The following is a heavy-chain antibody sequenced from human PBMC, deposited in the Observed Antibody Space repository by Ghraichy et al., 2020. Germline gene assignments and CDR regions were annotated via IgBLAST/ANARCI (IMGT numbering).Heavy chain of an antibody. V-gene: IGHV3-21*01. CDR1: GFTFSSYS. Sequence: GGSLRLSCAASGFTFSSYSMNWVRQAPGKGLEWVSSIGSSSSYIYYADSVKGRFTISRDNAKNSLYLQMNSLRAEDTAVYYCARDLHIWFGRKGYYGMDVWGQGTTVTVSS. D-gene: IGHD3-10*01. CDR3: ARDLHIWFGRKGYYGMDV. J-gene: IGHJ6*02. CDR2: IGSSSSYI.